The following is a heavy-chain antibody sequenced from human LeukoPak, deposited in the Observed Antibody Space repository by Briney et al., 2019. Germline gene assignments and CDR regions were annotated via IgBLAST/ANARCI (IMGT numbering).Heavy chain of an antibody. J-gene: IGHJ4*02. CDR3: VRVSSDWEYFDQ. D-gene: IGHD6-19*01. Sequence: GSLRLSCVASGFTFGNYWMHWVRQAPGKGLVWVSRTNSDGRTTTYADSVKGRFTIFRDNAKNTLYLQMDNLSAEDTSVYYCVRVSSDWEYFDQWGQGALVTVSS. V-gene: IGHV3-74*01. CDR2: TNSDGRTT. CDR1: GFTFGNYW.